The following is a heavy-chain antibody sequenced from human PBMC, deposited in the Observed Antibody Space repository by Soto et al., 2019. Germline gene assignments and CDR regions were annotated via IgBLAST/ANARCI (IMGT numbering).Heavy chain of an antibody. D-gene: IGHD6-13*01. CDR3: ARGVPRIAAAVTRRWFDP. CDR2: MNPNSGNT. CDR1: GYTFTSYD. V-gene: IGHV1-8*01. J-gene: IGHJ5*02. Sequence: ASVKVSCKASGYTFTSYDINWVRQATGQGLEWMGWMNPNSGNTGYAQKFQGRVTMTRNTSISTAYMELSSLRSEDTAVYYCARGVPRIAAAVTRRWFDPWGQGTLVTVSS.